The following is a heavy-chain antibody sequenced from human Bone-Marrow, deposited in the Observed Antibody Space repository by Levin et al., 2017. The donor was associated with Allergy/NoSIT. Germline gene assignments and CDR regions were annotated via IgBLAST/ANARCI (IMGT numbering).Heavy chain of an antibody. D-gene: IGHD3-22*01. CDR1: GFSLSPSGVG. CDR2: IYWDDVK. CDR3: AQIPYISMIATGGDAFDI. Sequence: SGPTLVKPTQTLTLTCTFSGFSLSPSGVGVGWIRQPPGKALEWLALIYWDDVKRYSPSLKNRLTITKDTSKNQVVLTMTNMDPVDTATYYCAQIPYISMIATGGDAFDIWGQGTMVTVSS. J-gene: IGHJ3*02. V-gene: IGHV2-5*02.